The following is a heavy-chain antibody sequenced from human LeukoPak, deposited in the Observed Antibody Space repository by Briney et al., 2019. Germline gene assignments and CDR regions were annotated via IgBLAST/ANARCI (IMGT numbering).Heavy chain of an antibody. CDR2: IFHTGST. D-gene: IGHD6-6*01. CDR1: GASMTSHY. J-gene: IGHJ4*02. Sequence: KSSETLSLSCTVSGASMTSHYWTWMRQDPGTGLEWLGNIFHTGSTSYNPALESRVTISLDTSNNQFSLKITSVTPADTAVYYCAKEGGPARPGLDSWGQGTLVTVSS. V-gene: IGHV4-59*11. CDR3: AKEGGPARPGLDS.